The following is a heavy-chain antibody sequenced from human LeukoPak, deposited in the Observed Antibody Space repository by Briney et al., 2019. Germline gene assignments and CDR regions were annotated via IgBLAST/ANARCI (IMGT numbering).Heavy chain of an antibody. CDR2: VYYSGTT. CDR3: AGGTLERGWSYYLDC. D-gene: IGHD6-19*01. V-gene: IGHV4-39*07. J-gene: IGHJ4*02. CDR1: GDFISLCFYY. Sequence: PSETLSPSRSVPGDFISLCFYYLGWIPQPPGTALEWIDPVYYSGTTSPNPPRKSPLTISVDMSKNHFSLRLRSVPAGDTTMYCCAGGTLERGWSYYLDCWRQGSQVTASS.